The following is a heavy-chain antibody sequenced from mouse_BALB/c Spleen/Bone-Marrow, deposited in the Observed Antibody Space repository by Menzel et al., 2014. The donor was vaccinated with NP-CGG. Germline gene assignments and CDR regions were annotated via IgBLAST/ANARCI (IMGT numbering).Heavy chain of an antibody. CDR1: GFTFTDYY. J-gene: IGHJ2*01. CDR2: IRNKANGYTT. Sequence: EVKLVESGGALVQPGGSLRLSCATSGFTFTDYYMNWVRQPPGKALEWLGFIRNKANGYTTEYSASVKGRFTISRDNSQXILYLQMNTLRAEDSATYYCARDKGRVFFDYWGQGTTLTVSS. CDR3: ARDKGRVFFDY. V-gene: IGHV7-3*02.